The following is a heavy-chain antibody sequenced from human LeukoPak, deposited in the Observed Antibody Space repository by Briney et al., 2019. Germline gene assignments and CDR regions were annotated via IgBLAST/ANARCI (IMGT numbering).Heavy chain of an antibody. D-gene: IGHD1-26*01. V-gene: IGHV3-23*01. CDR1: GFTFSSYE. J-gene: IGHJ4*02. CDR2: MSGSGGKT. CDR3: AKGKRVGAPYYFDS. Sequence: PGGSLRLSCAASGFTFSSYEMNWVRQAPGKGLEWVSAMSGSGGKTYYADSVKVRFTISRDSSQNTLYLQMNNLRADDTAVYYCAKGKRVGAPYYFDSWGQGTLVTVSS.